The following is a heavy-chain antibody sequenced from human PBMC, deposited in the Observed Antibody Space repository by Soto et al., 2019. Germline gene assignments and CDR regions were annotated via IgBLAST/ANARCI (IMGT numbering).Heavy chain of an antibody. CDR1: GGTFSSYA. D-gene: IGHD4-17*01. V-gene: IGHV1-69*01. CDR3: ARVAGGMTTVYYFDY. J-gene: IGHJ4*02. CDR2: IIPIFGTA. Sequence: QVQLVQSGAEGKKPGSSVKVSCKASGGTFSSYAISWGRQAPGQGLEWMGGIIPIFGTANYAQKFQGRVTITADESTSTAYMELSSLRSEDTAVYYCARVAGGMTTVYYFDYWGQGTLVTVSS.